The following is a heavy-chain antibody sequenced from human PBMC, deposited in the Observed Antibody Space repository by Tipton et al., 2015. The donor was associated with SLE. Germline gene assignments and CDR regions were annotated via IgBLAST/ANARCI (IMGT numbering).Heavy chain of an antibody. Sequence: TLSLTCAVSGYSISSGYYWGWIRQPPGKGLEWIGSIYHSGSTYYNPSLKSRVTISVDTSKNQFSLKLSSVTAADTAVYYCARGPFDYWGQGTLVTVSS. V-gene: IGHV4-38-2*01. CDR3: ARGPFDY. CDR2: IYHSGST. J-gene: IGHJ4*02. CDR1: GYSISSGYY.